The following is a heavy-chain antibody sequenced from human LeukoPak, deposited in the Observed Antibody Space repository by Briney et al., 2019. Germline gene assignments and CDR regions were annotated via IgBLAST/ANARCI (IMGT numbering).Heavy chain of an antibody. Sequence: GASVKVSCKASGYTFTGYYMHWVRQAPGQGLEWMGWINPNSGGTNYAQKFQGRVTVTRDTSISAAYMELSRLRSDDTAVYYCARMPPHDYYYIDVWGKGTTVTVSS. V-gene: IGHV1-2*02. CDR1: GYTFTGYY. CDR2: INPNSGGT. D-gene: IGHD2-2*01. J-gene: IGHJ6*03. CDR3: ARMPPHDYYYIDV.